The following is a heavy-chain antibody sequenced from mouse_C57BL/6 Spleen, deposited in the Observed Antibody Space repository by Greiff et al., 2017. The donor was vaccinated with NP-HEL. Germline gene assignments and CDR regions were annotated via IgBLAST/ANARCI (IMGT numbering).Heavy chain of an antibody. D-gene: IGHD2-3*01. J-gene: IGHJ3*01. CDR2: IYPGDGDT. Sequence: QVQLKESGAELVKPGASVKISCKASGYAFRSYWMNWVKQRPGKGLEWIGQIYPGDGDTNYNGKFKGKATLTADKSSSTAYMQLSSLTSEDSAVYFCARSGGVYDGYYLAYWGQGTLVTVSA. CDR1: GYAFRSYW. CDR3: ARSGGVYDGYYLAY. V-gene: IGHV1-80*01.